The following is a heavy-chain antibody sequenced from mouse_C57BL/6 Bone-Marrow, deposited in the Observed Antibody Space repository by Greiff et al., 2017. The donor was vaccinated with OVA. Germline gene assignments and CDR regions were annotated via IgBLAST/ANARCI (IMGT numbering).Heavy chain of an antibody. D-gene: IGHD2-2*01. J-gene: IGHJ3*01. CDR2: ISDGGSYT. CDR3: ARGGIYYGYDLFAY. CDR1: GFTFSSYA. V-gene: IGHV5-4*03. Sequence: EVKLMESGGGLVKPGGSLKLSCAASGFTFSSYAMSWVRQTPEKRLEWVATISDGGSYTYYPDNVKGRFTISRDNAKNNLYLQMSHLKSEDTAMYYCARGGIYYGYDLFAYWGQGTLVTVSA.